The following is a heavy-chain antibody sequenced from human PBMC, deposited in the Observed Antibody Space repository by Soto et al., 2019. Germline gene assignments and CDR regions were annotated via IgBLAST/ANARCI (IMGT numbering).Heavy chain of an antibody. CDR3: VRGNKYYYDSSGYYWVVNYYGMDV. D-gene: IGHD3-22*01. CDR2: ISSNGGST. V-gene: IGHV3-64D*06. Sequence: GGSLRLSCSASGFTFSSYAMHWVRQAPGKGLEYVSAISSNGGSTYYADSVKGRFTISRDNSKNTLYLQMSSLRAEDTAVYYCVRGNKYYYDSSGYYWVVNYYGMDVWAKGPRSPSP. J-gene: IGHJ6*02. CDR1: GFTFSSYA.